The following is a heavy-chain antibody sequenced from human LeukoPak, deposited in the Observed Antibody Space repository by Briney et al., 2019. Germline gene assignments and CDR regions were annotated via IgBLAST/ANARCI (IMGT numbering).Heavy chain of an antibody. V-gene: IGHV3-30-3*01. J-gene: IGHJ4*02. CDR1: GFTFSSYA. CDR3: ARDGGRPGIAVAGTGGYLGY. Sequence: GGSLRLSCAASGFTFSSYAMHWVRQAPGKGLEWVAVISYDGSNKYYADSVKGRFTISRDNSKNTLYLQMNSLRAEDTAVYYCARDGGRPGIAVAGTGGYLGYWGQGTLVTVSS. D-gene: IGHD6-19*01. CDR2: ISYDGSNK.